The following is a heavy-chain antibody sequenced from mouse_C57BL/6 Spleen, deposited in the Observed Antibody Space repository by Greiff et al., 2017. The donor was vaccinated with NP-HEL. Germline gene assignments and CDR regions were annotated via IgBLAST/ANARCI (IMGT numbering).Heavy chain of an antibody. CDR1: GFTFSSYA. V-gene: IGHV5-4*01. CDR3: ARERGKNWDRGFDY. CDR2: ISDGGSYT. J-gene: IGHJ2*01. D-gene: IGHD4-1*01. Sequence: DVHLVESGGGLVKPGGSLKLSCAASGFTFSSYAMSWVRQTPEKRLEWVATISDGGSYTYYPDNVKGRFTISRDNAKNNLYLQMSHLKSEDTAMYYCARERGKNWDRGFDYWGQGTTLTVSS.